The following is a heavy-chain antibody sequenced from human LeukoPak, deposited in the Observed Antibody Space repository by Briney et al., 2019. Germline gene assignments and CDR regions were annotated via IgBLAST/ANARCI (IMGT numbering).Heavy chain of an antibody. CDR3: AKRGVAIRVILVGFHKEAYYFDS. Sequence: PGGSLRLSCAVSGITLSNYGMSWVRQAPGKGLEWVAGIRDRGGRTNYADTVKGRFTISRDNPKNTLYLQMNSLRPEDTAVYFCAKRGVAIRVILVGFHKEAYYFDSWGQGVLVTVSS. J-gene: IGHJ4*02. CDR1: GITLSNYG. V-gene: IGHV3-23*01. D-gene: IGHD3-22*01. CDR2: IRDRGGRT.